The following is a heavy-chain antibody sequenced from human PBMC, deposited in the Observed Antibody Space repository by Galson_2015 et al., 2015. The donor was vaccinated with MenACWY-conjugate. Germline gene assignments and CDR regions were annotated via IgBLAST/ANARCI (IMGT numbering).Heavy chain of an antibody. Sequence: SLRLSCATSAFSVGSNYMSWVRQAPGKGLEWVSIIYSGGDTYYADSVKGRFTISRDNSKNTLYLQMHYLRAEDTAVYYCARVGGSALAPFDYWGQGTLVTVSS. J-gene: IGHJ4*02. CDR3: ARVGGSALAPFDY. CDR2: IYSGGDT. D-gene: IGHD6-6*01. V-gene: IGHV3-53*01. CDR1: AFSVGSNY.